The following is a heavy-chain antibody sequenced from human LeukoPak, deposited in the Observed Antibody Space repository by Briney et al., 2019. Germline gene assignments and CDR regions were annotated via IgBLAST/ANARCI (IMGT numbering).Heavy chain of an antibody. J-gene: IGHJ6*02. CDR3: AREALTADTTGYSYGVPSGSMDV. CDR2: INPSGGST. CDR1: GYTFTSYY. D-gene: IGHD5-18*01. V-gene: IGHV1-46*01. Sequence: ASVKVSCKASGYTFTSYYMHWVRQAPGQGLEWMGIINPSGGSTSYAQKFQGRVTITADKSTSTAYMELSSLRSEDTAVYYCAREALTADTTGYSYGVPSGSMDVWGQGTTVTVSS.